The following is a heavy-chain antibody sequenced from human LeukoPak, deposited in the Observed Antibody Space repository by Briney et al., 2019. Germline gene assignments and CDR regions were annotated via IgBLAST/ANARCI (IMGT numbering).Heavy chain of an antibody. D-gene: IGHD3-10*01. CDR1: GYTFTSYY. CDR2: INPSGGST. V-gene: IGHV1-46*01. Sequence: ASVKVSCKASGYTFTSYYMHWVRQAPGQGLEWMGIINPSGGSTSYAQKFQGRVTMTRDTSISTAYMELSRLRSDDTAVYYCARVRTYYYGSGSYANFDYWGQGTLVTVSS. J-gene: IGHJ4*02. CDR3: ARVRTYYYGSGSYANFDY.